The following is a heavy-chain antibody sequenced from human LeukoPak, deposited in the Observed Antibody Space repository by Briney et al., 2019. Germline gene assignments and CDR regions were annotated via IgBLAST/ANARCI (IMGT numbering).Heavy chain of an antibody. D-gene: IGHD3-3*01. V-gene: IGHV1-18*01. Sequence: GASVKVSCKASGYTFTSYGISWVRQAPGQGLEWMGWISAYNGNTNYAQKLQGRVTMTTDTSTSTAYMELRSLRSDDTAVYYCARDSRGNLEWLLYDYWGQGTLVTVSS. CDR2: ISAYNGNT. J-gene: IGHJ4*02. CDR1: GYTFTSYG. CDR3: ARDSRGNLEWLLYDY.